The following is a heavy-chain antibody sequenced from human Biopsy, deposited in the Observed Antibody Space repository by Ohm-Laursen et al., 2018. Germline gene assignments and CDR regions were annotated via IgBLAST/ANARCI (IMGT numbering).Heavy chain of an antibody. J-gene: IGHJ6*03. CDR1: GGSISDYF. V-gene: IGHV4-4*07. CDR3: ARDAYGDYDTYY. Sequence: PSETLSLTCTVSGGSISDYFWSWIRQPADKGLEYIGRIYSGGRTFYNPSLKSRVTMSVATSDNQFSLKLSSVTAADTAVYFCARDAYGDYDTYY. CDR2: IYSGGRT. D-gene: IGHD4-17*01.